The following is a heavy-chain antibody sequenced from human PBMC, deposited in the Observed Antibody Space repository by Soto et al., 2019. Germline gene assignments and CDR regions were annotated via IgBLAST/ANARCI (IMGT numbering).Heavy chain of an antibody. J-gene: IGHJ6*02. CDR2: INPGNGNT. Sequence: ASVKVSCKAPGYTFTSYGINWVRQAPGRGLEWMGWINPGNGNTKYSQQFQGRVTITRDTSASTAYMELSSLRSEDTAVYYCARDGGLGRTATTYYYYGMDVWGQGTTVTVSS. D-gene: IGHD3-10*01. CDR1: GYTFTSYG. CDR3: ARDGGLGRTATTYYYYGMDV. V-gene: IGHV1-3*01.